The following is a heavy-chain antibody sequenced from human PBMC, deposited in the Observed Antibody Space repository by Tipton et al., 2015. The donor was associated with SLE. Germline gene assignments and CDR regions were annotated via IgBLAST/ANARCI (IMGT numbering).Heavy chain of an antibody. CDR3: ARDSPGDFDWFDAFDI. CDR2: IYYSGSA. CDR1: GGSISSYY. V-gene: IGHV4-59*01. J-gene: IGHJ3*02. D-gene: IGHD3-9*01. Sequence: TLSLTCTVSGGSISSYYWSWIRQPPGKGLEWIGYIYYSGSANYNPPLKSRVTISVDTSKDQFSLKLSSVTTADTAVYYCARDSPGDFDWFDAFDIWGQGTMVTVSS.